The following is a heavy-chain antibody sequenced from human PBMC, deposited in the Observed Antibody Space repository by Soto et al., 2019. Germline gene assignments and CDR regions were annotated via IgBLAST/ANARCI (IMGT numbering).Heavy chain of an antibody. D-gene: IGHD5-18*01. CDR1: GVSISSHDW. V-gene: IGHV4-4*02. J-gene: IGHJ4*02. CDR2: SHQSGNT. Sequence: QVQLQESGPGLVKPSGTLSLTCAVSGVSISSHDWWTWVRQPPGKGLEWIGESHQSGNTNYNSSLESRVTISLDESKNQCSLQLSSVTVADTAVYYFATRDTGRVYWGQGTLVTFSS. CDR3: ATRDTGRVY.